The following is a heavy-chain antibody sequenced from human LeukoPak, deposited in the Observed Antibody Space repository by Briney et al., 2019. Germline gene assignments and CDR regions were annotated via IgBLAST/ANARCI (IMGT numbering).Heavy chain of an antibody. D-gene: IGHD5-12*01. V-gene: IGHV4-34*01. CDR1: GGSFSGYY. CDR2: INHSGST. J-gene: IGHJ4*02. Sequence: SETLSLTCAVYGGSFSGYYWSWIRQPPGKGLEWIGEINHSGSTNYNPSLKSQVTISVDTSKNQFSLKLSSVTAADTAVYYCARLKWLRSYFDYWGQGTLVTVSS. CDR3: ARLKWLRSYFDY.